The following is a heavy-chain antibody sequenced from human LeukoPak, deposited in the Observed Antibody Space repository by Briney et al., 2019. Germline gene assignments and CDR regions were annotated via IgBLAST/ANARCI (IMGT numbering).Heavy chain of an antibody. CDR2: IYYSGST. D-gene: IGHD6-13*01. CDR3: ARVEFAAAGPDY. V-gene: IGHV4-61*01. J-gene: IGHJ4*02. Sequence: SETLSLTCIVSGGSVSSSRYFWGWIRQPPGKGPEWIGYIYYSGSTNYNPSLKSRVTISVDTSKNQFSLKLSSVTAADTAVYYCARVEFAAAGPDYWGQGTLVTVSS. CDR1: GGSVSSSRYF.